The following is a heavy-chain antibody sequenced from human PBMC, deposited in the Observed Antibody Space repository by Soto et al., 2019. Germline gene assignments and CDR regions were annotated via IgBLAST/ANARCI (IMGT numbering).Heavy chain of an antibody. CDR1: GGSFSGYY. J-gene: IGHJ4*02. D-gene: IGHD3-10*01. CDR2: INHSGST. CDR3: ARRYGWLYFDY. Sequence: SETLSLTCAVYGGSFSGYYWTWIRQPPGTGLEWIGEINHSGSTNYNPSLKSRVTISVDTSKNQFSLKLTSVTAADTAVYYCARRYGWLYFDYWGQGSLVTVSS. V-gene: IGHV4-34*01.